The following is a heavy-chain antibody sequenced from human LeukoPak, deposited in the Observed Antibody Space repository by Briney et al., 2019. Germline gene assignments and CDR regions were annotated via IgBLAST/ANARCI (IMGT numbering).Heavy chain of an antibody. CDR3: ARVFWSGPLDFDY. CDR2: IKQDGSEK. J-gene: IGHJ4*02. CDR1: GFTFSNAW. Sequence: GGSLRLSCAASGFTFSNAWMSWVRQAPGKGLEWVANIKQDGSEKYYVDSVKGRFTISRDNAKNSLYLQMNSLRAEDTAVYYCARVFWSGPLDFDYWGQGTLVTVSS. D-gene: IGHD3-3*01. V-gene: IGHV3-7*01.